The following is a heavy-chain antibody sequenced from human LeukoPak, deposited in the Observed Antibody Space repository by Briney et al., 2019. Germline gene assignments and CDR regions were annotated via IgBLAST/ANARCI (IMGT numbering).Heavy chain of an antibody. V-gene: IGHV3-23*01. D-gene: IGHD3-10*01. J-gene: IGHJ6*02. CDR1: GFTLSSYA. Sequence: GGSLRLSCAASGFTLSSYAMSWVRQAPGKGLEWVSAISGSGGSTYYADSVKGRFTISRDNSKNTLYLQMNSLRAEDTAVYYCAISRSTYYYGSGNSMDVWGQGTTVTVSS. CDR3: AISRSTYYYGSGNSMDV. CDR2: ISGSGGST.